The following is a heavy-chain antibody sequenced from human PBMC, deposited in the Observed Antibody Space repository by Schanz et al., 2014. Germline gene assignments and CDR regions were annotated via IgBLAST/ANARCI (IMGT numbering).Heavy chain of an antibody. CDR2: IRYDGSNK. Sequence: QVQLVESGGGVVQPGGSLRLSCAASGFTFSNYGLHWVRQAPGKGLEWVAFIRYDGSNKYYADSVKGRFTISRDNSKNTLYLQMNSLRAEDTAVYYCAKVGLYYYGSGFDYWGQGTLVTVSS. V-gene: IGHV3-30*02. CDR1: GFTFSNYG. D-gene: IGHD3-10*01. J-gene: IGHJ4*02. CDR3: AKVGLYYYGSGFDY.